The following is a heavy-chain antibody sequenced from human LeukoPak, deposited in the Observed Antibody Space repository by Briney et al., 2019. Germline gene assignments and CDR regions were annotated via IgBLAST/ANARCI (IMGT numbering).Heavy chain of an antibody. CDR3: AREGRPAGFYYGSGSYVWDY. CDR2: IIPIFGTA. D-gene: IGHD3-10*01. Sequence: GASVKVSCKASGGTFSSYAISWVRQAPGQGLEWMGGIIPIFGTANYAQKFQGRVTITTDESTSTAYMELSSLRSEDTAVYYCAREGRPAGFYYGSGSYVWDYWGPGTLVTVSS. CDR1: GGTFSSYA. V-gene: IGHV1-69*05. J-gene: IGHJ4*02.